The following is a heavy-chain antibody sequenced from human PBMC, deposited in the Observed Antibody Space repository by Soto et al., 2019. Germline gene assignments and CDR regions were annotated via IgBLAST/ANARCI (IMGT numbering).Heavy chain of an antibody. CDR2: IIPISDTT. CDR3: ARSQGSSTSLDIYYYYYYGMDV. Sequence: QVQLVQSGAEVKKPGSSVKVSCKASGGTFSSYAISWVRQAPGQGLEWMGGIIPISDTTNYEQKFQGRVTITVDESTSIAYMELSSLRSEDTAVYYCARSQGSSTSLDIYYYYYYGMDVWGQGTTVTVSS. V-gene: IGHV1-69*01. CDR1: GGTFSSYA. J-gene: IGHJ6*02. D-gene: IGHD2-2*01.